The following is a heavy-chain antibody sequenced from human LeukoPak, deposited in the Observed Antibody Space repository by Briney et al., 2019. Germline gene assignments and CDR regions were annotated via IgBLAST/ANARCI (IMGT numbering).Heavy chain of an antibody. J-gene: IGHJ3*02. CDR2: IYPGDSET. Sequence: GESLKISCKASGYSFATYWIGWVRQVPRKGLEWMGTIYPGDSETRYSPSFQGQVTISADKSINTAYLQWSSLKASDTAMYYCAATLYASESFDIWGQGTFFTVSS. CDR1: GYSFATYW. CDR3: AATLYASESFDI. D-gene: IGHD2/OR15-2a*01. V-gene: IGHV5-51*01.